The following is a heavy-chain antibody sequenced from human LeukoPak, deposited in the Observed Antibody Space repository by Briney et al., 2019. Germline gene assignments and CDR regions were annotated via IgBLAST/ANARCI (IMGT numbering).Heavy chain of an antibody. V-gene: IGHV3-23*01. J-gene: IGHJ4*02. CDR2: IGGRDDRT. CDR1: GFTFPGHT. D-gene: IGHD3-3*01. Sequence: GGSLRLSCAASGFTFPGHTMTWLRQAPGKGLEWVSIIGGRDDRTYYADFVKGRFTISRDNSKNILYLQMNNLRAEDTAVYYCAKDPNPLYDLWSGYKWGQGTLVTVFS. CDR3: AKDPNPLYDLWSGYK.